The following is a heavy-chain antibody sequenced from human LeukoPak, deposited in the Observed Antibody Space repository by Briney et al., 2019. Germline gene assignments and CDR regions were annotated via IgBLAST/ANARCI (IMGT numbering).Heavy chain of an antibody. CDR3: AKDRIPGAYYYYYMDV. D-gene: IGHD5-18*01. CDR2: ISGSGGST. V-gene: IGHV3-23*01. Sequence: GGSLRLSCAASGFTFSSYAMSWVRQAPGKGLEWVSAISGSGGSTYYADSVKGRFTISRDNSKNTLYLQMNSLRAEDTAVYYCAKDRIPGAYYYYYMDVWGKGTTVTVSS. CDR1: GFTFSSYA. J-gene: IGHJ6*03.